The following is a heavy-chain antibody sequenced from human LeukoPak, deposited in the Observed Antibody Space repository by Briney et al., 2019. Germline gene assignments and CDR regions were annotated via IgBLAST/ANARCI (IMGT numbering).Heavy chain of an antibody. CDR1: EFTFSSYT. CDR2: ISSSSSYI. CDR3: ARDGPMSFDY. D-gene: IGHD3-10*02. J-gene: IGHJ4*02. Sequence: GGSLRLSCAASEFTFSSYTMNWVRQAPGKGLEWVSSISSSSSYIHYVDSVKGRFTISRDNARNSLYLQMNSLRAEDTAVYYCARDGPMSFDYWGQGTLVTVSS. V-gene: IGHV3-21*01.